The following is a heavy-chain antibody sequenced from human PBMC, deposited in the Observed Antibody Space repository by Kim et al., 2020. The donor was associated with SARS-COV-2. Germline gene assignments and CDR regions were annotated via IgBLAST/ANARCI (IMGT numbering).Heavy chain of an antibody. V-gene: IGHV1-3*01. CDR1: GYTFTSYA. CDR3: ARDRDGIAVAGSPGWGFDP. J-gene: IGHJ5*02. Sequence: ASVKVSCKASGYTFTSYAMHWVRQAPGQRLEWMGWINAGNGNTKYSQKFQGRVTITRDTSASTAYMELSSLRSEDTAVYYCARDRDGIAVAGSPGWGFDPWGQGTLVTVSS. CDR2: INAGNGNT. D-gene: IGHD6-19*01.